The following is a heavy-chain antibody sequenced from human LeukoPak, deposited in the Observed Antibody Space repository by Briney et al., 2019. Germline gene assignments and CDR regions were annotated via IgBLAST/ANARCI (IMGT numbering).Heavy chain of an antibody. Sequence: SETLSLTCTVSGGSISSSSYYWGWIRQPPGKGLEWIGSIYYSGSTNYNPSLKSRVTISVDTSKNQFSLKLSSVTAADTAVYFCARGGGMMGYYYYYGLDVWGQGTTVTVSS. V-gene: IGHV4-39*07. CDR2: IYYSGST. D-gene: IGHD3-16*01. CDR1: GGSISSSSYY. J-gene: IGHJ6*02. CDR3: ARGGGMMGYYYYYGLDV.